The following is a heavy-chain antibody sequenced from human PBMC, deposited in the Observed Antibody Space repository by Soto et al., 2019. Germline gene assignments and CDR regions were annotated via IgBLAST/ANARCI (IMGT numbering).Heavy chain of an antibody. CDR2: IYNSGST. V-gene: IGHV4-38-2*01. D-gene: IGHD4-17*01. CDR1: GYSFSSGYY. Sequence: PSETLSLTCAVSGYSFSSGYYWGWIRQPPGKGLEWIGSIYNSGSTYYNPSLKSRVIISVDTPKHQFSLKLSSVTAADTAVYYCARASNVTTDFDYWGQGTLVTVSS. CDR3: ARASNVTTDFDY. J-gene: IGHJ4*02.